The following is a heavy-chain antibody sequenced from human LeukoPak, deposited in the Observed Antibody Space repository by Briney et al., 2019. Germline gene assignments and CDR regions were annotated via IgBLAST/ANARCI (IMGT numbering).Heavy chain of an antibody. V-gene: IGHV1-18*01. CDR1: GYTFTSYG. CDR2: IGAYNGNT. D-gene: IGHD2-2*02. Sequence: ASVKVSCKASGYTFTSYGISWVRQAPGQGLEWMGWIGAYNGNTNYAQKLQGRVTMTTDTSTSTAYMELRSLRSDDTAVYYCARDQGTPYQLLYAWFDPWGQGTLVTVSS. J-gene: IGHJ5*02. CDR3: ARDQGTPYQLLYAWFDP.